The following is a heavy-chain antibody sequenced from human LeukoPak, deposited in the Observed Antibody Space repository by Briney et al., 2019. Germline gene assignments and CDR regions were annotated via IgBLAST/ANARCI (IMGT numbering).Heavy chain of an antibody. CDR1: GGFISSYY. D-gene: IGHD3-22*01. V-gene: IGHV4-59*01. J-gene: IGHJ5*02. CDR3: ARAPTYYYDSSGLENWFDP. CDR2: IYYSGST. Sequence: SETLSLTCIVAGGFISSYYWSWIRQPPGAGLEWIGYIYYSGSTNYNPSLKSRVTISVDTSKNQFSLKLSSVTAADTAVYYCARAPTYYYDSSGLENWFDPWGQGTLVTVSS.